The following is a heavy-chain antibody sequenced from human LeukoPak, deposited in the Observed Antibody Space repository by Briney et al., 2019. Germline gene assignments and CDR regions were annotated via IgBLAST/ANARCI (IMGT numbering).Heavy chain of an antibody. CDR1: GYSISSGYY. CDR3: ARTSSSGLVGGYYFDY. D-gene: IGHD6-19*01. CDR2: IYHSGST. V-gene: IGHV4-38-2*02. J-gene: IGHJ4*02. Sequence: SSETPSLTCTVSGYSISSGYYWGWIRQPPGKGLEWIGSIYHSGSTYYNPSLKSRVTISVDTSKNQFSLKLSSVTAADTAVYYCARTSSSGLVGGYYFDYWGQGTLVTVSS.